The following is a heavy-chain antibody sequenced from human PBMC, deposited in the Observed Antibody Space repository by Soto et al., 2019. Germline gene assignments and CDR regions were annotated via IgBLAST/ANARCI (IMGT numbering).Heavy chain of an antibody. CDR1: GGSLTNYF. V-gene: IGHV4-59*01. CDR3: ARFQYTVVTPFDL. CDR2: IRYSGKT. Sequence: QVQLQESGPGLVEPSETLSLTCTVSGGSLTNYFWTWIRQSPGKGLEWIAYIRYSGKTDYNPSLKSRVTISLDTPKNQFSLKLTSVTAEDTAMYYCARFQYTVVTPFDLWGQGTMVIVSS. J-gene: IGHJ3*01. D-gene: IGHD2-21*02.